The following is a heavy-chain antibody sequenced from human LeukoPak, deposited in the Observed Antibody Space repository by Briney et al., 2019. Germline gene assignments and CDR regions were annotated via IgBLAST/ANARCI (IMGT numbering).Heavy chain of an antibody. CDR1: HVSISSDY. V-gene: IGHV4-59*08. J-gene: IGHJ3*02. CDR2: LFYNVST. CDR3: ARQGSGGAFDM. Sequence: NPSDTLSLTGTLTHVSISSDYWSWLQPPQRTGLEWIAYLFYNVSTNYSPSLKSRVTISVDTSKNQFSLKMISVTAADTAVYFCARQGSGGAFDMWGQGTMVTVSA.